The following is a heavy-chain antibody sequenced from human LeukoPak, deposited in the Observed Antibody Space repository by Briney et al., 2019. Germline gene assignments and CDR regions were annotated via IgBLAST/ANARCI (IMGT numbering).Heavy chain of an antibody. CDR3: VRNRYGYGSGGYSPEHFHH. J-gene: IGHJ1*01. CDR1: GFTFSNYG. Sequence: GGSLRLSCVASGFTFSNYGMDWVRQAPGKGLEWVASISTSSSYIFYADSVKGRFTISRDNPKKSMYLQINSLRAEDTAVYFCVRNRYGYGSGGYSPEHFHHWGQGTLVTVSS. V-gene: IGHV3-21*01. D-gene: IGHD2-15*01. CDR2: ISTSSSYI.